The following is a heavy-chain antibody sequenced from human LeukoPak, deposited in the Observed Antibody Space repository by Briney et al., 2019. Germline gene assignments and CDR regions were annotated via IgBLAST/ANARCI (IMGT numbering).Heavy chain of an antibody. CDR1: GYTFTGYY. V-gene: IGHV1-2*02. CDR2: INPNSGGT. Sequence: ASVKVSCKAAGYTFTGYYMHWVRQAPGQGLEWMGWINPNSGGTNYAQKFQGRVTMTGDTSISTAYMELSRLRSDDTAVYYCAREGYTASVCFDYWGQGTLVTVSS. CDR3: AREGYTASVCFDY. D-gene: IGHD5-18*01. J-gene: IGHJ4*02.